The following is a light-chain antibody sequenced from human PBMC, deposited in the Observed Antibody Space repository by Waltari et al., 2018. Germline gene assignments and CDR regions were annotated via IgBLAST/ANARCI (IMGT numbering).Light chain of an antibody. CDR3: QHGYATPFT. Sequence: DIQMTQSPSSLSASVGYRVHITCQASQDITNNLAWYQQEPGKVPKLLIYKASSLQSGVPSRFSGSGSGTDFTLTISNLQPEDFATYFCQHGYATPFTFGPGTKLDIK. CDR2: KAS. CDR1: QDITNN. J-gene: IGKJ3*01. V-gene: IGKV1-NL1*01.